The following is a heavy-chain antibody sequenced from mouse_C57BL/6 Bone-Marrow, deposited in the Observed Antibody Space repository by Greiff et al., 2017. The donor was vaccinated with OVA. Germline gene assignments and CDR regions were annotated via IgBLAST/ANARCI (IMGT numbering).Heavy chain of an antibody. D-gene: IGHD1-1*01. Sequence: VHVKQSGAELVKPGASVKFSCTASGFNINDYYMHWVKQRPEKGLEWVGMIDPGDGDTKNAPKFQGKATITADTSSNTAYLQLSSLTSEYTAVYYGARRDYYGSSTWFAYWGQGTLVTVSA. CDR2: IDPGDGDT. J-gene: IGHJ3*01. CDR1: GFNINDYY. CDR3: ARRDYYGSSTWFAY. V-gene: IGHV14-2*01.